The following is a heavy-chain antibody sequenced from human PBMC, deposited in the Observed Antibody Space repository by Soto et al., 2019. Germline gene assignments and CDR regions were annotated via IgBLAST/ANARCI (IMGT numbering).Heavy chain of an antibody. V-gene: IGHV1-8*01. CDR2: INPNTGNS. J-gene: IGHJ4*01. Sequence: AAAKVLSKESGDGLASCYSCWVRQDTGQGLAWMGWINPNTGNSGYAQKFQGRVNGSSDTSIDTAHMELSSLRSEDTAVDYCARRAETNGWNGFGADKYYFDFWGHGTLVTVAS. CDR1: GDGLASCY. D-gene: IGHD1-1*01. CDR3: ARRAETNGWNGFGADKYYFDF.